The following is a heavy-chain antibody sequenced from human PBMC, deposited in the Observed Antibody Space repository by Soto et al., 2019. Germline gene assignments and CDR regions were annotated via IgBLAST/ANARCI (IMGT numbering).Heavy chain of an antibody. V-gene: IGHV4-34*01. CDR2: MYHSGST. Sequence: SETLSLTRAFYGWSFRGYYWSWIRQPPGKGLEWIGNMYHSGSTYYNPSLKSRVTVSVDTSKNHFSLKLSSVTAADTAVYYCARQPYDSSGYYYGTWGQGTLVTVSS. CDR1: GWSFRGYY. J-gene: IGHJ5*02. D-gene: IGHD3-22*01. CDR3: ARQPYDSSGYYYGT.